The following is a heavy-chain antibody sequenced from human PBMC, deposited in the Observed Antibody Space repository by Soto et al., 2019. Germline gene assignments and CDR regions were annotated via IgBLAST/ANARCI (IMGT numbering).Heavy chain of an antibody. D-gene: IGHD3-3*01. V-gene: IGHV3-48*02. CDR1: GFTFSSYS. Sequence: GGSLRLSCAASGFTFSSYSMNWVRQAPGKGLEWISYISTTSSSIYYADSVKGRFTISRDNAKNSLFLQMDSLRDEDTAVYYCARKGVAFDYWGQGALVTVSS. CDR2: ISTTSSSI. J-gene: IGHJ4*02. CDR3: ARKGVAFDY.